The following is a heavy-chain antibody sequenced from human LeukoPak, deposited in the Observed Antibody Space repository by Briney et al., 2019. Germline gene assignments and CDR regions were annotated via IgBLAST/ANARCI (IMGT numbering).Heavy chain of an antibody. CDR2: IYSGGST. CDR1: GFTVSSNY. D-gene: IGHD3-10*01. J-gene: IGHJ6*02. Sequence: GGSLRLSCAASGFTVSSNYMSWVRQAPGKGLEWDSVIYSGGSTYYAYSVKGRFTISRHNSKNTLYLQLNSLRAEHTAVYYCAKAPPYTGSYHRYYYGMDVGGQGTTLTVSS. CDR3: AKAPPYTGSYHRYYYGMDV. V-gene: IGHV3-53*01.